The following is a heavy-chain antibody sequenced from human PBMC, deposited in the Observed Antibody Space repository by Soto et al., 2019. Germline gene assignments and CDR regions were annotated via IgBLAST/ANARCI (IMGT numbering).Heavy chain of an antibody. CDR1: GFTFTSSA. J-gene: IGHJ5*02. V-gene: IGHV1-58*02. D-gene: IGHD3-3*01. CDR3: AAVDHDFWSGYST. Sequence: SVKVSCKASGFTFTSSAMQWVRQARGQRLEWIGWIVVGSGITNYAQKFQERVTITRDMSTSTAYMELSSLRSEDTAVYYCAAVDHDFWSGYSTWGQGTLVTVSS. CDR2: IVVGSGIT.